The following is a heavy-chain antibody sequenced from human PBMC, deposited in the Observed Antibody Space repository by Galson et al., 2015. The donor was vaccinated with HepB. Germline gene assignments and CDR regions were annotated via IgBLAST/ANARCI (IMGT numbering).Heavy chain of an antibody. V-gene: IGHV3-30*18. CDR1: GFTFSSYG. CDR3: AKGAEQQWLVPHY. CDR2: ISSDGNNK. J-gene: IGHJ4*02. D-gene: IGHD6-19*01. Sequence: SLRLSCAASGFTFSSYGMHWVRQAPGKGLEWVAVISSDGNNKYYADSMKGRFTISRDNSKNTLYVQMNSLRAVDTAVYYCAKGAEQQWLVPHYWGQGTLVIVSS.